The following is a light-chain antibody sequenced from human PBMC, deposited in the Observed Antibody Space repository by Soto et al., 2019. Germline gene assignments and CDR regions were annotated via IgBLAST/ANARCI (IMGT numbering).Light chain of an antibody. CDR1: QSLLHRNGYNY. V-gene: IGKV2-28*01. Sequence: DLVMTQSPLSLPVTPGESASISCGSSQSLLHRNGYNYLDWYLQKPGQSPQVLIYLGSNRASGVPDRFSGSGSGTDFTLKISRVEAEDVGVYYCMQPLQTPWTFGQGTKVEIK. CDR2: LGS. CDR3: MQPLQTPWT. J-gene: IGKJ1*01.